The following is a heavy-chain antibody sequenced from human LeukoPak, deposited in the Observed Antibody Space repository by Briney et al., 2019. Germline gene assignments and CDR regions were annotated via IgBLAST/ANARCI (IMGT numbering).Heavy chain of an antibody. J-gene: IGHJ4*02. CDR1: GLTFSTSA. CDR3: AAGFSNRGYIY. Sequence: GASVKVSCKASGLTFSTSAMQWVRQTRGQGLEWIGWTVLGSGATNYAQSLKDRVTITRDMSTSTAYMELRSQGSEDTAIYYCAAGFSNRGYIYWGQGTLVTVSS. V-gene: IGHV1-58*02. CDR2: TVLGSGAT. D-gene: IGHD3-22*01.